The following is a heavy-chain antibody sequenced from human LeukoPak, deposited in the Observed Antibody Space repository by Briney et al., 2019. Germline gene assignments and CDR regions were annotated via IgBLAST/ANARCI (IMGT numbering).Heavy chain of an antibody. CDR1: GYTLTELS. V-gene: IGHV1-24*01. CDR3: ATDSFGGYSYGNAFDL. CDR2: FDPEDGET. J-gene: IGHJ2*01. Sequence: GASVKVSCKVSGYTLTELSMHWVRQAPGKGLEWMGGFDPEDGETIYAQKFQGRVTMTEDTSTDTAYMELSSLRSEDTAVYYCATDSFGGYSYGNAFDLWGRGTLVTVSS. D-gene: IGHD5-18*01.